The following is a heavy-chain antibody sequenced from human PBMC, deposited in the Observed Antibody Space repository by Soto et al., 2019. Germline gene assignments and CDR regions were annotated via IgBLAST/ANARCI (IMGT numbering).Heavy chain of an antibody. CDR1: GGSISSYY. V-gene: IGHV4-4*07. CDR3: AREGLSWGRYFDWVGPGAFDI. D-gene: IGHD3-9*01. CDR2: IYTSGST. J-gene: IGHJ3*02. Sequence: QVQLQESGPGLVKPSETLSLTCTVSGGSISSYYWSWIRQPAGKGLEWIGRIYTSGSTNYNPSLKSRVTMSVDTSKNQFSLKLSSVTAADTAVYYCAREGLSWGRYFDWVGPGAFDIWGQGTMVTVSS.